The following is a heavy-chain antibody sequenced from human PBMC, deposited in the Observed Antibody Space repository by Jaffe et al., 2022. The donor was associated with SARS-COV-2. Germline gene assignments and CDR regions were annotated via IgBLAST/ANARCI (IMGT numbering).Heavy chain of an antibody. CDR3: ARSRYMTDPAYYYYGMDV. V-gene: IGHV1-69*02. Sequence: QVQLVQSGAEVKKPGSSVKVSCKASGGTFSSYTISWVRQAPGQGLEWMGRIIPILGIANYAQKFQGRVTITADKSTSTAYMELSSLRSEDTAVYYCARSRYMTDPAYYYYGMDVWGQGTTVTVSS. CDR1: GGTFSSYT. CDR2: IIPILGIA. J-gene: IGHJ6*02. D-gene: IGHD1-1*01.